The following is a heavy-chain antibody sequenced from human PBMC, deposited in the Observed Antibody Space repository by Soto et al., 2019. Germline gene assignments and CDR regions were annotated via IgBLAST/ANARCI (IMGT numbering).Heavy chain of an antibody. Sequence: PGGSLRLSCAASGFSFSSCAMSWVRQAPGKGLEWVSTISGNGGTTYYADPVKGRFTVSRDNSKNTLYLQMNSLRADDTAVYYCSKEPYSGTSYFFDYWGHGTLVTVSS. CDR2: ISGNGGTT. CDR1: GFSFSSCA. D-gene: IGHD1-26*01. J-gene: IGHJ4*01. V-gene: IGHV3-23*01. CDR3: SKEPYSGTSYFFDY.